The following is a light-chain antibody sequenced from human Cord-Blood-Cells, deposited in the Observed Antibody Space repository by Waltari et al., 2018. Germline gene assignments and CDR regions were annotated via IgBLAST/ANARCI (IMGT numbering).Light chain of an antibody. J-gene: IGKJ1*01. CDR3: QQYYSTPTWT. CDR2: WAS. V-gene: IGKV4-1*01. CDR1: QSVLYSSNNKNY. Sequence: DIVMTQSPDSLAVSLGERATINCKSSQSVLYSSNNKNYLAWYQEKPGQPPKLLIYWASTLESGVPDRFSGSESGTDFTLTISSLQAEDVAVYYCQQYYSTPTWTFGQGTKVEIK.